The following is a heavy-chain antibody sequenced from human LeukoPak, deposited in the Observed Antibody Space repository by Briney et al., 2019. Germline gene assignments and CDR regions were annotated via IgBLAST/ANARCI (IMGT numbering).Heavy chain of an antibody. CDR1: GFTFSSYA. Sequence: PGGSLRLSCAASGFTFSSYAMHWVRQAPGKGLEWVAVISYDGSNKYYADSVRGRFTVSRDNAKNSLYLQMSSLRVDDTAVYYCATEETYGGAPLNVYWGQGTLVTVSS. V-gene: IGHV3-30-3*01. D-gene: IGHD4-23*01. J-gene: IGHJ4*02. CDR3: ATEETYGGAPLNVY. CDR2: ISYDGSNK.